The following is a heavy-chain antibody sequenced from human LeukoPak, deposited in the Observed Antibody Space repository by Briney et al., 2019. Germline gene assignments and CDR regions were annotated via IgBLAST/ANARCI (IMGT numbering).Heavy chain of an antibody. CDR2: INHSGST. Sequence: SETLSLTCTVSGGSISSYYWSWIRQPPGKGLEWIGEINHSGSTNYNPSLKSRVTISVDTSKNQFSLKLSSVTAADTAVYYCARRGMIVVRRFDYWGQGTLVTVSS. J-gene: IGHJ4*02. V-gene: IGHV4-34*01. D-gene: IGHD3-22*01. CDR1: GGSISSYY. CDR3: ARRGMIVVRRFDY.